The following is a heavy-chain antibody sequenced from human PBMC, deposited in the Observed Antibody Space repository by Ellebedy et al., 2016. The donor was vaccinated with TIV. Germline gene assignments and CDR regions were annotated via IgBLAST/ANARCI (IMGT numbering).Heavy chain of an antibody. D-gene: IGHD3-22*01. Sequence: GGSLRLXXAASGFTFSSYWMSWVRQAPGKGLEWVANIKQDGSEKYYVDSVKGRFTISRDNAKNSLYLQMNSLRAEDTAVYYCARDRWAVSHYFDYWGQGTLVTVSS. CDR1: GFTFSSYW. V-gene: IGHV3-7*01. CDR3: ARDRWAVSHYFDY. J-gene: IGHJ4*02. CDR2: IKQDGSEK.